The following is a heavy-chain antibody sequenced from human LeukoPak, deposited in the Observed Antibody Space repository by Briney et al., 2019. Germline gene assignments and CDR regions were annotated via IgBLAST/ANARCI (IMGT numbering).Heavy chain of an antibody. V-gene: IGHV4-30-2*01. CDR3: ARAPGYYGSGSPYFDY. D-gene: IGHD3-10*01. Sequence: SETLSLTCTVSGGSVSSSSYFWSWIRQPPGKGLEWIGYIYHSGSTSYNPSLKSRVTISVDRSKNQFSLKLTSVTAADTAVYYCARAPGYYGSGSPYFDYWGQGTLVTVSS. CDR1: GGSVSSSSYF. CDR2: IYHSGST. J-gene: IGHJ4*02.